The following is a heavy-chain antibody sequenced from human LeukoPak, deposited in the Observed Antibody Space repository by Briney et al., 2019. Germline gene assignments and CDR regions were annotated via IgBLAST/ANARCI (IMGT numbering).Heavy chain of an antibody. CDR2: ISGDGSIT. J-gene: IGHJ4*02. V-gene: IGHV3-43*02. CDR1: GFTFDDYA. Sequence: PGGSLRLSCAASGFTFDDYAMHWVRQPPGEGLECVSLISGDGSITYYADSVKGRFTISRDNSKNSLYLQMNSLRTEDTALYYCAKDNWVATRGHYGFDYWGQGTLVTVSS. D-gene: IGHD5-12*01. CDR3: AKDNWVATRGHYGFDY.